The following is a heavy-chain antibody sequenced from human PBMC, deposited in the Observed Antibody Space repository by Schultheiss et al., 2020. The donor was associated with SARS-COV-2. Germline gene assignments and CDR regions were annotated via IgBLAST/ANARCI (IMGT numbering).Heavy chain of an antibody. D-gene: IGHD6-19*01. V-gene: IGHV3-73*01. Sequence: GGSLRLSCAASGFTFSGSAMHWVRLASGKGLEWVGRIRSKANSYATAYAASVKGRFTISRDDSKNTAYLQMNSLKTEDTAVYYCTRSGLAVAGTAVGYWGQGTLVTVSS. CDR2: IRSKANSYAT. CDR1: GFTFSGSA. J-gene: IGHJ4*02. CDR3: TRSGLAVAGTAVGY.